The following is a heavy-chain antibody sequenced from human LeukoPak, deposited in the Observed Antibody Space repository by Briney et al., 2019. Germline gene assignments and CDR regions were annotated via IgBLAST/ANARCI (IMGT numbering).Heavy chain of an antibody. D-gene: IGHD5-18*01. CDR1: GFTFDDYG. Sequence: PGGSLRLSCEASGFTFDDYGMTWVRQAPGKGLEWVSGINWNGGSTAYVDSVKGRFTISRDNAKNSLYLLMNSLRAEDTAVYYCARLGYGRYFDYWGQGTLVTVSS. CDR2: INWNGGST. CDR3: ARLGYGRYFDY. V-gene: IGHV3-20*04. J-gene: IGHJ4*02.